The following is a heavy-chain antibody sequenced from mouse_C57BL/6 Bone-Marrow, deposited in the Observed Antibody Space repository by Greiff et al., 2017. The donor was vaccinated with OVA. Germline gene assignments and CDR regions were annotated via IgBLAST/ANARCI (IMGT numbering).Heavy chain of an antibody. CDR1: GYTFTSYW. Sequence: VQLKQPGAELVRPGTSVKLSCKASGYTFTSYWMHWVKQRPGQGLEWIGVIDPSDSYTNYNQKFKGKATLTVDASSSTAYMQLSSLTSEDSAVYYCARLRVMDYWGQGTSVTVSS. J-gene: IGHJ4*01. V-gene: IGHV1-59*01. CDR3: ARLRVMDY. CDR2: IDPSDSYT.